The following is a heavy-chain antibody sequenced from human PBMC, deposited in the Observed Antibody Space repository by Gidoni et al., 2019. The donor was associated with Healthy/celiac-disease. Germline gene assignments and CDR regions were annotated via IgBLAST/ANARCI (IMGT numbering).Heavy chain of an antibody. V-gene: IGHV4-39*01. CDR3: GCGNSLDY. CDR2: IYYSGST. Sequence: QLQLQESAPGLVKPSETLSLTCTVSGGSISSSSYYWGWIRQPPGKGLAWIGSIYYSGSTYYNPSLKSRVTISVDTSKNQFSLKLSSVTAADTAVYYCGCGNSLDYWGQGTLVTVSS. D-gene: IGHD2-15*01. J-gene: IGHJ4*02. CDR1: GGSISSSSYY.